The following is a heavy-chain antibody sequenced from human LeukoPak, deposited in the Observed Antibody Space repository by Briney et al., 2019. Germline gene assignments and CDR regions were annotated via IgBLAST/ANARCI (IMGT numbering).Heavy chain of an antibody. V-gene: IGHV1-2*02. CDR3: ARDFTVTLTYYYYGMDV. Sequence: GASVKVSCKASGYTFTGYYMHWVRQAPGQGLEWMGWINPNSGGTNYAQKFQGRVTMTRDTSISTAYMELSRLRSDDTAVYYCARDFTVTLTYYYYGMDVWGQGTTVTVSS. J-gene: IGHJ6*02. D-gene: IGHD4-17*01. CDR2: INPNSGGT. CDR1: GYTFTGYY.